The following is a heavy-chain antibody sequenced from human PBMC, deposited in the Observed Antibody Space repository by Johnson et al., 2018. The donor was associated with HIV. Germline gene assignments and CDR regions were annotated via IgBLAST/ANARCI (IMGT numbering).Heavy chain of an antibody. Sequence: VQLVESGGGVVRPGGSLRLSCAASGFTFDDYGMNWVRQGPGKGLEWVSGINWNGGSTGYADSVKGRFTISRDNAKNSLYLQMNSLRDEDTALYYCARSVGYYDSSGYYYVDAFDNWGQGTMVTVSS. D-gene: IGHD3-22*01. CDR2: INWNGGST. V-gene: IGHV3-20*04. CDR1: GFTFDDYG. CDR3: ARSVGYYDSSGYYYVDAFDN. J-gene: IGHJ3*02.